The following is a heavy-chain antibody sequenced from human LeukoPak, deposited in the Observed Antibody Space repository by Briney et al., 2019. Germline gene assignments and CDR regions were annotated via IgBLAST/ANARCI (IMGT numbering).Heavy chain of an antibody. CDR1: GFTFSSSW. D-gene: IGHD2-8*01. Sequence: GGSLRLSCAASGFTFSSSWMTWIRQAPGKGLEWVASIREDGSEKTSVDSVKGRFTISRDNAKNSLYLQMDSLRAEDTAVYYCARGPTNGQAFDYSGQGTLVSVSS. CDR3: ARGPTNGQAFDY. J-gene: IGHJ4*02. V-gene: IGHV3-7*01. CDR2: IREDGSEK.